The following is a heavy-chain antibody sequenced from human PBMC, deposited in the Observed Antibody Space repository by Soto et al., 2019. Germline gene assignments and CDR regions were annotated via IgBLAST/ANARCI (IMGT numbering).Heavy chain of an antibody. CDR3: VKDLRRGYFDY. V-gene: IGHV3-30*18. D-gene: IGHD3-10*01. CDR1: GFTFNIHA. J-gene: IGHJ4*02. Sequence: QVQLVESGGGVVQPGRSLRLSCAASGFTFNIHAMHWVRQAPGKGLEWVALISDDGSNRHYVDSVKGRFTISRDNSKNTLSLQMNSLRPEDTAVYYCVKDLRRGYFDYWGQGTLVTVSS. CDR2: ISDDGSNR.